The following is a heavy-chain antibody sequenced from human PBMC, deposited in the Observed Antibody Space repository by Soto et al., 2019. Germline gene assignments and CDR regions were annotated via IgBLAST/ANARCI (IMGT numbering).Heavy chain of an antibody. J-gene: IGHJ4*02. CDR2: ISSSSSTI. V-gene: IGHV3-48*01. Sequence: GGSLRLSCAASGFTFSSYSMNWVRQAPGKGLEWVSYISSSSSTIYYADSVKGRFTISRDNAKNSLYLQMNSLRAEDTAVYYCARGLLYYDRTGYPDYWGQGTLVTAPQ. D-gene: IGHD3-22*01. CDR3: ARGLLYYDRTGYPDY. CDR1: GFTFSSYS.